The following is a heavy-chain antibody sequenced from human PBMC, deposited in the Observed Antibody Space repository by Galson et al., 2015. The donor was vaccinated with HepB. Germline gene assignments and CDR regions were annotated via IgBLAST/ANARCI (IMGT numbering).Heavy chain of an antibody. Sequence: SVKVSCKASGYTFGGYYTHWVRQAPGQGLEWMGRINPNSGDAIYAQKFQGRVTMTSDTSASTAYMELNSLKFDDTAIYYCARGLAAAGSWFDPWGQGTLVTVSS. CDR3: ARGLAAAGSWFDP. V-gene: IGHV1-2*06. J-gene: IGHJ5*02. D-gene: IGHD6-25*01. CDR1: GYTFGGYY. CDR2: INPNSGDA.